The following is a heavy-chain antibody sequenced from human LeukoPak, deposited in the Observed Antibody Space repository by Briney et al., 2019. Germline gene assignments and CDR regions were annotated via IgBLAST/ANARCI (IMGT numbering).Heavy chain of an antibody. D-gene: IGHD5-12*01. Sequence: SGGSLRLSCAASGFTFSSYDMHWVRQAPGKGLEWVAVISYDGRNKYYPDSVKGRFTISRDNSKNTLYLQMNSLRAEDTAVYYCAKDYDDAFDMWGQGIMVTVSS. CDR3: AKDYDDAFDM. CDR2: ISYDGRNK. CDR1: GFTFSSYD. V-gene: IGHV3-30*18. J-gene: IGHJ3*02.